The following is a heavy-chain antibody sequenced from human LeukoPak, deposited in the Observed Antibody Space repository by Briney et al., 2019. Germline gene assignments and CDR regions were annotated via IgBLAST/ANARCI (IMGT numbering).Heavy chain of an antibody. D-gene: IGHD6-6*01. V-gene: IGHV3-23*01. Sequence: QPGGSLRLSCAASGFTFSRYAMSWVRQASGKGLEWVSTISGSGGSTYYADSVQGRFTISRDNSKNTLFLQMNSLRAEDTAVYYCAKPIAARYDFDYWGQGTLVTVSS. CDR3: AKPIAARYDFDY. J-gene: IGHJ4*02. CDR2: ISGSGGST. CDR1: GFTFSRYA.